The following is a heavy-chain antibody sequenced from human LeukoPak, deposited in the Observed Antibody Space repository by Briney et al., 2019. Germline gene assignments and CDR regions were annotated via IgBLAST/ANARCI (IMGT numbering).Heavy chain of an antibody. D-gene: IGHD3-3*01. J-gene: IGHJ4*02. V-gene: IGHV4-59*01. CDR1: GGSISSYY. CDR3: ASRSSIWSGYQDTLYYFDS. Sequence: SETLSLACTVSGGSISSYYWSWIRQPPGKRLEWIGHIYYSGSTNYNPSLKSRVTISVDTSKNQFSLKLSSVTAADTAVYYCASRSSIWSGYQDTLYYFDSWGQGTLVTVSS. CDR2: IYYSGST.